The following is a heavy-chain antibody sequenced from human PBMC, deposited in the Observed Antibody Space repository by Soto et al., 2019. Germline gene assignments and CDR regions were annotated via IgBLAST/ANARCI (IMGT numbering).Heavy chain of an antibody. V-gene: IGHV1-8*01. CDR1: GNTFTSYD. J-gene: IGHJ4*02. CDR3: ARGRASGSYYLLDY. Sequence: GASVKVSCKASGNTFTSYDINWVRQATGHGLEWMGWINPNSGSIGYAQKFQGRVTMTRDTAIRTAYMEVSRLRSDDTAVYYCARGRASGSYYLLDYWGQGTLVTVSS. CDR2: INPNSGSI. D-gene: IGHD3-10*01.